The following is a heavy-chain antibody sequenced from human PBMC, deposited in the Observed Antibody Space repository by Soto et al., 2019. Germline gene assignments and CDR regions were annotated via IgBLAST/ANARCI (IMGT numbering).Heavy chain of an antibody. Sequence: SETLSLTCAVYGGSFSGYYWNWIRQPPGKGLEWIGEINHSGSTNYNPSLKSRVTISVDTSKNQFSLKLSSVTAADTAVYYCARVLTTPNQYCSSTSCSFDYWGQGTLVTVSS. V-gene: IGHV4-34*01. CDR3: ARVLTTPNQYCSSTSCSFDY. CDR2: INHSGST. CDR1: GGSFSGYY. D-gene: IGHD2-2*01. J-gene: IGHJ4*02.